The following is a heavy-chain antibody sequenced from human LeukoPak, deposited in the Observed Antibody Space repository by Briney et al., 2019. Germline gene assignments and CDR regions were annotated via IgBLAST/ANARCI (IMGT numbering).Heavy chain of an antibody. CDR1: GGSISSGGYY. CDR2: INHSGST. V-gene: IGHV4-39*07. Sequence: PSETLSLTCTVSGGSISSGGYYWSWIRQHPGKGLEWIGEINHSGSTNYNPSLKSRVTISVDTSKNQFSLKLSSVTAADTAVYYCARVFGYYDFWSGYPTPRDAFDIWGQGTMVTVSS. J-gene: IGHJ3*02. D-gene: IGHD3-3*01. CDR3: ARVFGYYDFWSGYPTPRDAFDI.